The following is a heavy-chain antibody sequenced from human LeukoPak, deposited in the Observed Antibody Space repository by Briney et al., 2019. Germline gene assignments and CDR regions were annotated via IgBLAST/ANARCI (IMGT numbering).Heavy chain of an antibody. V-gene: IGHV4-61*02. J-gene: IGHJ4*02. CDR3: AREARHGFDY. CDR2: IYSSGST. CDR1: GGSISSGNYY. Sequence: PSETLSLTCTVSGGSISSGNYYWTWIRQSAGKGLEWIGRIYSSGSTNYSPSFKSRVTISADTSKNQFSLKLSSVTAADTALYYCAREARHGFDYWGQGTLVTVSS.